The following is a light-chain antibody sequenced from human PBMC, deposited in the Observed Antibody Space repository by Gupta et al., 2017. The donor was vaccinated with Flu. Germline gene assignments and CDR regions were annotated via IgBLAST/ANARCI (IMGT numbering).Light chain of an antibody. CDR2: EVN. J-gene: IGLJ1*01. CDR3: SSYTNSNTLQV. Sequence: MIYEVNYRPSGVSNRFSGSKSGNTASLTISGFQAEDEADYYCSSYTNSNTLQVFGTGTRVTVL. V-gene: IGLV2-14*01.